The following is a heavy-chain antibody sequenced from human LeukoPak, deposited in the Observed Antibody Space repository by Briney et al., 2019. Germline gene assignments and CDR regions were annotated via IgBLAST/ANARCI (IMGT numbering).Heavy chain of an antibody. CDR1: GGSFSGYY. Sequence: PSETLSLTCAVYGGSFSGYYWSWIRQPPGKGLEWIGDINHSGSTNYNPSLKSRVTISVDTSKNQFSLKLSSVTAADTAVYYCARVGPRYCSGGSCYPANPKSTCFDYWGQGTLVTVSS. D-gene: IGHD2-15*01. V-gene: IGHV4-34*01. CDR3: ARVGPRYCSGGSCYPANPKSTCFDY. CDR2: INHSGST. J-gene: IGHJ4*02.